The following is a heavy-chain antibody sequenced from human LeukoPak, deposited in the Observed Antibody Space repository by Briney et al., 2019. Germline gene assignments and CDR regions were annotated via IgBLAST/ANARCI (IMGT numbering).Heavy chain of an antibody. V-gene: IGHV4-34*01. CDR1: GGSFSGYY. Sequence: PSETLSLTCAVYGGSFSGYYWSWIRQPPGKGLEWIGEINHSGSTNYNPSLKSRVTISVDTSKNQFSLKLSSVTAADTAVYYCARATRAIRRIDYWGQGTLVTASS. CDR2: INHSGST. J-gene: IGHJ4*02. CDR3: ARATRAIRRIDY.